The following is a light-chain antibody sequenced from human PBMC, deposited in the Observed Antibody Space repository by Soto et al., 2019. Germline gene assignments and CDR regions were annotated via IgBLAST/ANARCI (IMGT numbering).Light chain of an antibody. V-gene: IGKV3-15*01. Sequence: EIVMTQSPATLSVSPGGRATLSCRASQSISSNLAWYQQRPGQAPRLLIYGASTRATGIPARFSGSGSGTEFTLTISSLQSEDFAVYYCQQHNNWPPWTFGQGTKVDI. CDR3: QQHNNWPPWT. CDR2: GAS. CDR1: QSISSN. J-gene: IGKJ1*01.